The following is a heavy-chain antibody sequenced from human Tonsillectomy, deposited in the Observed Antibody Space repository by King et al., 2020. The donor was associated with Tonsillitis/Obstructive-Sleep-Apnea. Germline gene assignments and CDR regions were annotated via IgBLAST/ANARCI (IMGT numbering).Heavy chain of an antibody. Sequence: QLVQSGAEVKKPGSSVKVSCKASGGTFSSYAISWVRQAPGQGLEWMGGIIPILGIANYAQKFQGRVTITADKPTSTAYMELSSLRSEDTAVYYCARDGMAINWFDPWGQGTLVTVSS. V-gene: IGHV1-69*10. CDR2: IIPILGIA. J-gene: IGHJ5*02. D-gene: IGHD5-24*01. CDR3: ARDGMAINWFDP. CDR1: GGTFSSYA.